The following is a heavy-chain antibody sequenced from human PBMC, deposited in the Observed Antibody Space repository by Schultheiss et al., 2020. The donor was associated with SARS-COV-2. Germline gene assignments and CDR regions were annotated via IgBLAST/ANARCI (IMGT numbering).Heavy chain of an antibody. J-gene: IGHJ5*02. CDR1: GFTFSSYG. V-gene: IGHV3-21*01. CDR2: ISSSSSYI. Sequence: GESLKISCAASGFTFSSYGMHWVRQAPGKGLEWVSSISSSSSYIYYADSVKGRFTISRDNAKNTLYLQMNSLRFEDTAVYYCARLSDYGGKKNWFDPWGQGTLVTVSS. CDR3: ARLSDYGGKKNWFDP. D-gene: IGHD4-23*01.